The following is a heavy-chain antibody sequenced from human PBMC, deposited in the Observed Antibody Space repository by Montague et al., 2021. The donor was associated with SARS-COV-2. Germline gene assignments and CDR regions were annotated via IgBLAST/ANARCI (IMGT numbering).Heavy chain of an antibody. Sequence: SLRLSCAASGFIFSRYEMNWVRQAPGKVLEWISYISSSGGGRTKHYTXXVRGRFTISRDNAKNSLYLQMHSLRVEDTAIYYCARDRDWDDWCGMDVWGQGTTVTVSS. J-gene: IGHJ6*02. CDR3: ARDRDWDDWCGMDV. CDR2: ISSSGGGRTK. V-gene: IGHV3-48*03. D-gene: IGHD2-21*01. CDR1: GFIFSRYE.